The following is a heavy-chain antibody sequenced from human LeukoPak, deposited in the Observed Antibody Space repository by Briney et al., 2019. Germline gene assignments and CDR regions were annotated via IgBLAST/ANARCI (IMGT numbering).Heavy chain of an antibody. CDR3: AKDKMAAADKIYYYYGMDV. CDR2: ISWNSGSI. J-gene: IGHJ6*02. Sequence: PGRSLRLFCAASGFTFDDYAMPWVRQAPGKGLEWVSGISWNSGSIGYADSVKGRFTISRDNAKNSLYLQMNSLRAEDTALYYCAKDKMAAADKIYYYYGMDVWGQGTTVTVSS. D-gene: IGHD6-13*01. V-gene: IGHV3-9*01. CDR1: GFTFDDYA.